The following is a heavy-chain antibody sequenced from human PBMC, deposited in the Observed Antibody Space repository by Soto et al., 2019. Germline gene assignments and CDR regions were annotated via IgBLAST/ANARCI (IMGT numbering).Heavy chain of an antibody. V-gene: IGHV4-59*01. CDR3: ARWIRRGRVGNWFNP. CDR1: GGSIIGFY. J-gene: IGHJ5*02. D-gene: IGHD2-2*03. CDR2: IFYAGTT. Sequence: PSETLSLTCTVSGGSIIGFYWSWMRQPPGKGLEWIGYIFYAGTTLYTPSLKSRVTISVDTSNNQFSLKLSSVTAADTAVYYCARWIRRGRVGNWFNPWGQGTLVTASS.